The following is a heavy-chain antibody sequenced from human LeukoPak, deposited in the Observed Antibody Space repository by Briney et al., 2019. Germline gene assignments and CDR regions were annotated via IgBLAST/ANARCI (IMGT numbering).Heavy chain of an antibody. CDR2: ISYDGSHQ. Sequence: GGSLRLSCAASGFTFSSYAMHWVRQAPGKGLEWLALISYDGSHQYYADSVKGRFTISRDNSKNTLYLQMNSLRADETAVYYCARGAGGSSWYYFDCWGQGTLVTVSS. CDR1: GFTFSSYA. CDR3: ARGAGGSSWYYFDC. D-gene: IGHD6-13*01. J-gene: IGHJ4*02. V-gene: IGHV3-30*01.